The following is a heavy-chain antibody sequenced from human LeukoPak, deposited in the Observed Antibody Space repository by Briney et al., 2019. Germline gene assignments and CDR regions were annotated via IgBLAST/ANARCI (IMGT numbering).Heavy chain of an antibody. J-gene: IGHJ4*02. V-gene: IGHV1-18*01. Sequence: ASVKVSCKASGGTFSSYAISWVRQAPGQGLEWMGWISGYKGNTIYAQKLQGRVTMTTDTSTSTAYMDLGSLRPDDTAVYYCARDHVPRGDGYNYYEYWGQGTLVTVPS. CDR1: GGTFSSYA. D-gene: IGHD5-24*01. CDR2: ISGYKGNT. CDR3: ARDHVPRGDGYNYYEY.